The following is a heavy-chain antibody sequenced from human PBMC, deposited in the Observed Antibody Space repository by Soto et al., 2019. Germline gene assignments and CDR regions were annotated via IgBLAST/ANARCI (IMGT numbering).Heavy chain of an antibody. D-gene: IGHD1-26*01. V-gene: IGHV4-59*01. Sequence: SETLSLTCTVSGGSISSYYWSWIRQPPGKGLEWIGYIYYSGSTNYNPSLKSRVTISVDTSKNQFSLKLSSVTAADTAVYYCARDPTLGSYTPMYYFDYWGQGTLVTVSS. J-gene: IGHJ4*02. CDR3: ARDPTLGSYTPMYYFDY. CDR1: GGSISSYY. CDR2: IYYSGST.